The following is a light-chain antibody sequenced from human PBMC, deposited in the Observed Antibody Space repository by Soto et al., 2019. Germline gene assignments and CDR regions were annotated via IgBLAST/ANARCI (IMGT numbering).Light chain of an antibody. Sequence: EVVLTQSPATRSLSPGERATLACRASQSIRNYLAWYQQKPGQSPRLLIYDASNRATGIPARFSGSGSGTDFILPISSLEPEDSGVYYCQQRSHWVTFGGGTKVDIK. CDR3: QQRSHWVT. CDR2: DAS. J-gene: IGKJ4*01. V-gene: IGKV3-11*01. CDR1: QSIRNY.